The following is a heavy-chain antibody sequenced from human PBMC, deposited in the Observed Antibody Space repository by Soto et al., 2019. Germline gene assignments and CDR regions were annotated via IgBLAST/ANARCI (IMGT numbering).Heavy chain of an antibody. CDR1: GAGDTFSNYG. J-gene: IGHJ4*02. Sequence: VQSGAEVKSPGSAVKVSCKVSGAGDTFSNYGLNWMRQAPGQGLEWMGGTIPAFGTANYAQKFQGRVTIAADTSTTTAYMELSSLRSDDTAVYYCWRHDKTAFPPLDSLGQGTLVSVS. CDR3: WRHDKTAFPPLDS. D-gene: IGHD1-1*01. CDR2: TIPAFGTA. V-gene: IGHV1-69*06.